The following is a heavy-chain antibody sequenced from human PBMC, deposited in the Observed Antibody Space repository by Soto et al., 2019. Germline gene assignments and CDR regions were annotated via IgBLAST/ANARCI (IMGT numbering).Heavy chain of an antibody. CDR3: ARLRITMVRGVVGYYYGMDV. CDR2: IYYSGST. Sequence: SETLSLTCTVSGGSISSSSQHWGWIRQPPGKGLEWIGNIYYSGSTYYNPSLKSRVTISVDTSKNQFSLKLSSVTAADTSVYYCARLRITMVRGVVGYYYGMDVWGQGTTVT. CDR1: GGSISSSSQH. V-gene: IGHV4-39*01. D-gene: IGHD3-10*01. J-gene: IGHJ6*02.